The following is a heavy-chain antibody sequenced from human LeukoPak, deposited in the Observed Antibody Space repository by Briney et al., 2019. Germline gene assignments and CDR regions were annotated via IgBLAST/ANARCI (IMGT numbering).Heavy chain of an antibody. CDR2: ISWDGGST. CDR3: AKDGGSGWFINWFDP. D-gene: IGHD6-19*01. CDR1: GFTFDDYT. V-gene: IGHV3-43*01. J-gene: IGHJ5*02. Sequence: GSLRLSCAASGFTFDDYTMHWVRQAPGKGLEWVSLISWDGGSTYYADSVKGRFTISRDNSKNSLYLQMKSLRTEDTALYYCAKDGGSGWFINWFDPWGQGTLVTVSS.